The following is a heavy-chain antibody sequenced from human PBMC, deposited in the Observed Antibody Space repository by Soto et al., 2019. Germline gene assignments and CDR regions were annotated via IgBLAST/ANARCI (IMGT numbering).Heavy chain of an antibody. CDR2: IIPILGRA. D-gene: IGHD5-12*01. CDR1: GGTFSSYT. J-gene: IGHJ3*02. V-gene: IGHV1-69*08. Sequence: QVQLVQSGAEVKKPGSSVKVSCKASGGTFSSYTISWVRQAPGQGLEWMGSIIPILGRANYAQKFHGRVTITADKSTSTAYMELIMRRSEDTAVSYCARDHRDGYILIGDAFDIWGQGTMVTFSS. CDR3: ARDHRDGYILIGDAFDI.